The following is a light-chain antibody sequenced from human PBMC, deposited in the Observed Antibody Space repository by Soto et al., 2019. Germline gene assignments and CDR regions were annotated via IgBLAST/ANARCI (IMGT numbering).Light chain of an antibody. Sequence: IQLTQSPSSLSASVGDRVTITCRASQDIGSYLAWYQQRPGEAPKLLIYDASSLHSEVPSRFSGSGSGTDFTLTISSLHPEDFGTYYCQQLNSYSSTFGQGTRLEIK. V-gene: IGKV1-9*01. CDR1: QDIGSY. J-gene: IGKJ5*01. CDR3: QQLNSYSST. CDR2: DAS.